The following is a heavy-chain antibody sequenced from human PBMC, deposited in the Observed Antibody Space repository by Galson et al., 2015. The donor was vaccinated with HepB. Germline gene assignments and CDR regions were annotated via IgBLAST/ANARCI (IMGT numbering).Heavy chain of an antibody. D-gene: IGHD5-12*01. J-gene: IGHJ4*02. Sequence: SVKVSCKASGYTFTSYYMHWVRQAPGQGLEWMGIINPSGGGTSYAQKFQGRVTMTRDTSTSTVYMELSSLRSEDTAMYYCARVRPTYSGYDYDDYWGQGTLVTVSS. V-gene: IGHV1-46*01. CDR2: INPSGGGT. CDR3: ARVRPTYSGYDYDDY. CDR1: GYTFTSYY.